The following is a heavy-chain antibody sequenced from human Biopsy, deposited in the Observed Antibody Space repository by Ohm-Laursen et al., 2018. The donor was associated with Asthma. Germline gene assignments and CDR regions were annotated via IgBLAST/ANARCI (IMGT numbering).Heavy chain of an antibody. Sequence: ASVKVSCKASGYTFINYAIHWVRQAPGQRLEWMGWINAGNGNTKYSQKFQGRVTITRDTSASTAYMDPSSLRSEDTAVYYCARTYYDFLTGQVNDVFAIWGQGTMVTVSS. D-gene: IGHD3-9*01. CDR2: INAGNGNT. V-gene: IGHV1-3*01. CDR1: GYTFINYA. CDR3: ARTYYDFLTGQVNDVFAI. J-gene: IGHJ3*02.